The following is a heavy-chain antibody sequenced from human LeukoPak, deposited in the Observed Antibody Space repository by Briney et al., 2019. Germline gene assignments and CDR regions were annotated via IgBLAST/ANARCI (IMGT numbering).Heavy chain of an antibody. Sequence: ASVKVSCKASGYTFTGYYIHWVRQAPGQGLEWMGWINPNSGGTNYAQKFQGRVTMTRDTSISTAYMELSRLRSDDTAVYYCAREHLTGDGAFDIWGQGTMVTVSS. CDR2: INPNSGGT. CDR3: AREHLTGDGAFDI. J-gene: IGHJ3*02. CDR1: GYTFTGYY. D-gene: IGHD7-27*01. V-gene: IGHV1-2*02.